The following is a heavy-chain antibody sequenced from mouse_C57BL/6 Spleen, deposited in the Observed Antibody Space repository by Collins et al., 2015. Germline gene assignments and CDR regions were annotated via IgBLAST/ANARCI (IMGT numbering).Heavy chain of an antibody. J-gene: IGHJ2*01. D-gene: IGHD1-1*01. CDR2: IDPSDSYT. Sequence: QVQLQQPGAELVKPGASVKLSCKASGYTFTSYWMQWVKXRPGQGLEWIGEIDPSDSYTNYNQKFKGKATLTVDTSSSTAYMQLSSLTSEDSAVYYCTTGDFDYWGQGTTLTVSS. V-gene: IGHV1-50*01. CDR3: TTGDFDY. CDR1: GYTFTSYW.